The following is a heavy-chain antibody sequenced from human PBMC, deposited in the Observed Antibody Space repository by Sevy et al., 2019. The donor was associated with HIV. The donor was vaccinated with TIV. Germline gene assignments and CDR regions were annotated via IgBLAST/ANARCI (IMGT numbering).Heavy chain of an antibody. CDR2: ISYDGTNK. D-gene: IGHD5-12*01. CDR1: GFTFSSYG. J-gene: IGHJ4*02. Sequence: GGSLRLSCAASGFTFSSYGMHWVRQAPGKGLEWVAVISYDGTNKYYADSVKGRFTISRDNSKNTVYLQMNSLRAEDTAVYYCVKATEGYDWGYYFDYWGQRTQVTVSS. V-gene: IGHV3-30*18. CDR3: VKATEGYDWGYYFDY.